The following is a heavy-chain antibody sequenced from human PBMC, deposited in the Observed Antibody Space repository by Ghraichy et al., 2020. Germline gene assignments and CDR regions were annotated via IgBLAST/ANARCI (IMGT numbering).Heavy chain of an antibody. CDR3: ARLGLAIDY. CDR1: GGSFSGYY. CDR2: INHGGST. D-gene: IGHD5-12*01. V-gene: IGHV4-34*01. J-gene: IGHJ4*02. Sequence: SETLSLTCAVYGGSFSGYYWSWIRQPPGKGLEWIGEINHGGSTNYNPSLKSRVTISVDTSKNQFSLKLSSVTAADTAVYYCARLGLAIDYWGQGTLVTVSS.